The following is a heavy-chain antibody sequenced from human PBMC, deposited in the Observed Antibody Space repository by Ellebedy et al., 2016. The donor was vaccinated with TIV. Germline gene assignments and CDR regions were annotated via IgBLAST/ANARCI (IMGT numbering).Heavy chain of an antibody. Sequence: SVKVSCXASGGTFSSYAISWVRQAPGQGLEWMGGIIPIFGTANYAQKFQGRVTITADKSTSTAYMELSSLRSEDTAVYYCVTGSSGYSARIDYWGQGTLVTVSS. V-gene: IGHV1-69*06. CDR2: IIPIFGTA. J-gene: IGHJ4*02. D-gene: IGHD3-22*01. CDR1: GGTFSSYA. CDR3: VTGSSGYSARIDY.